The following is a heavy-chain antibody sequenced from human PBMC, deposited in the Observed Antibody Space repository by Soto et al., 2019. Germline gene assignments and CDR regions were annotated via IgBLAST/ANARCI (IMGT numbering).Heavy chain of an antibody. V-gene: IGHV3-48*01. Sequence: GGALRLSCAASGFTFSSYAMHWARQAPGKGLEWISYISSSSRTIYYPDSVKGRFTISRDNAKNSLYLQMNSLRAEDTAVYYCARDKGRSPLDYWGQGTLVTVSS. J-gene: IGHJ4*02. CDR1: GFTFSSYA. CDR3: ARDKGRSPLDY. D-gene: IGHD2-15*01. CDR2: ISSSSRTI.